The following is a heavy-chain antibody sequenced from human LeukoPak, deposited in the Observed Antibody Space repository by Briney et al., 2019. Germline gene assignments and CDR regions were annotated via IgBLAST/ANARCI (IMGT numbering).Heavy chain of an antibody. V-gene: IGHV3-30*02. Sequence: GGSLRLSCAASGFTFSIYGMNWVRQAPGKGLEWVTSIRYEGSNKYYANSVKGRFTISRDNSKNTLYLQMNSLRAEDTAVYYCASEPTWYSSEEFDYWGQGTLVTVSS. CDR1: GFTFSIYG. J-gene: IGHJ4*02. CDR3: ASEPTWYSSEEFDY. CDR2: IRYEGSNK. D-gene: IGHD6-25*01.